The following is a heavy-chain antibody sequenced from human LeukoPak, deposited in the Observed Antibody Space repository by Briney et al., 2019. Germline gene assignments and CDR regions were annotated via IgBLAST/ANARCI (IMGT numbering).Heavy chain of an antibody. J-gene: IGHJ3*01. CDR3: ARRMQGGALAAFDV. D-gene: IGHD4/OR15-4a*01. CDR2: IYPTGNT. CDR1: GGSISSYF. Sequence: KAWETLSLTCTVSGGSISSYFWSWIRQSPEKGLEWIGFIYPTGNTNYNPSLKSRGSVSLDTAKTQYSLWLTSVTAADTAVYYCARRMQGGALAAFDVWGRGTMVTVSS. V-gene: IGHV4-4*09.